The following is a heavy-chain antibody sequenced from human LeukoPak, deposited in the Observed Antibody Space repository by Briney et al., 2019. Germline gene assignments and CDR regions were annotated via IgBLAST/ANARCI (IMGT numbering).Heavy chain of an antibody. Sequence: GRSLRLSCAASGFTFSSYAMSWVRQAPGKGLEWVSAISGSGGSTYYADSVKGRFTISRDNSKNTLYLQMKSLRAEDTAVYYCAENVLLWFGELSGIDYWGQGTLVTVSS. D-gene: IGHD3-10*01. J-gene: IGHJ4*02. V-gene: IGHV3-23*01. CDR2: ISGSGGST. CDR1: GFTFSSYA. CDR3: AENVLLWFGELSGIDY.